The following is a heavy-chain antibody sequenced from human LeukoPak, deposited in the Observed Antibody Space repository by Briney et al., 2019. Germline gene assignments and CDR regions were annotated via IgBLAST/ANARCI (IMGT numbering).Heavy chain of an antibody. V-gene: IGHV6-1*01. D-gene: IGHD1-26*01. CDR3: ARDPVGGSTIFDY. CDR2: TYYRSKWYY. CDR1: GDSVSSNSAA. Sequence: SQTLSLTCAISGDSVSSNSAAWNWMRQSPSRGLEWLGRTYYRSKWYYDYAVAVKSRISIKPDTSKNQFSLQLSSVTPEDTAVYYCARDPVGGSTIFDYWGQGTLVTVSS. J-gene: IGHJ4*02.